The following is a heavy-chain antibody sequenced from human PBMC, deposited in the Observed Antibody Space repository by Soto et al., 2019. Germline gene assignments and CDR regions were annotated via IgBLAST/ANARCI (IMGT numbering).Heavy chain of an antibody. J-gene: IGHJ6*02. D-gene: IGHD4-17*01. Sequence: QVQLVESGGGVVQPGRSLRLSCAASGFTFSSYGMHWVRQAPGKGLEWVAVISYDGSNKYYADSVKGRFTISRDNSKNTLYLQMNSLRAEDTAVYYCATLPGGSQYGGFDYYGMDVWGQGTTVTVSS. V-gene: IGHV3-30*03. CDR2: ISYDGSNK. CDR1: GFTFSSYG. CDR3: ATLPGGSQYGGFDYYGMDV.